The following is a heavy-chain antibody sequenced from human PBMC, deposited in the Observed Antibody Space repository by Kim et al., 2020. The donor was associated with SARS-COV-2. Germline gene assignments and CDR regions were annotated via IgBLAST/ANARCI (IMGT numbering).Heavy chain of an antibody. CDR2: ISSSSSTI. Sequence: GGSLRLSCAASGFAFNSYNMNWVRQAPGKGLEWVSYISSSSSTIYYADSVKGRFTISRDNAKNSLYLQMNSLRAEDTAVYYCARDGTILTGYSTHYYCGMDVWGQGTTVTVSS. CDR1: GFAFNSYN. CDR3: ARDGTILTGYSTHYYCGMDV. D-gene: IGHD3-9*01. V-gene: IGHV3-48*04. J-gene: IGHJ6*02.